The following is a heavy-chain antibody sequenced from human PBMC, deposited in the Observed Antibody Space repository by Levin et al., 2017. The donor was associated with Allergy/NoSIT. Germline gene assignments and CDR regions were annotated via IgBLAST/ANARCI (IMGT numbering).Heavy chain of an antibody. CDR1: GFTFGTYA. CDR2: IRPGGEKT. Sequence: GGSLRLSCAASGFTFGTYAITWVRQAPGKGLQWVSSIRPGGEKTYYANSVEGRFTVSRDNSKNTVYLQMSSLRVEDTATYYCAREAGGSGWYTVDYWGRGTLVTVSS. J-gene: IGHJ4*02. CDR3: AREAGGSGWYTVDY. V-gene: IGHV3-23*01. D-gene: IGHD6-13*01.